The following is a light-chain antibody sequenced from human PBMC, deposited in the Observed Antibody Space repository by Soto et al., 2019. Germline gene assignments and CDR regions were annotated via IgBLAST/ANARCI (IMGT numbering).Light chain of an antibody. V-gene: IGKV3-20*01. Sequence: EIGLTQSPGTLSLSPGERATLSCRASQSVNTNYLAWYQQKSGQAPRLLIYGASSRPTGIPDRFSGSGSGTDFTLNISRLEPEDFAAYFCQQYGSSPITFGQGTRLEIK. CDR1: QSVNTNY. J-gene: IGKJ5*01. CDR3: QQYGSSPIT. CDR2: GAS.